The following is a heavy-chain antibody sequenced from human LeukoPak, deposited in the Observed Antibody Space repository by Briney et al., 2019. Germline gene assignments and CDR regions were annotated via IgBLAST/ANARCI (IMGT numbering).Heavy chain of an antibody. V-gene: IGHV3-53*01. Sequence: PGGSLRLSCAASGFTVSSNYMSWVRQAPGKGLEWVSVIYSGGSTYYADSAKGRFTISRDNSKNTLYLQMNSLRAEDTAVYYCATTWSGYSYGYLDYWGQGTLVTVSS. CDR3: ATTWSGYSYGYLDY. D-gene: IGHD5-18*01. CDR2: IYSGGST. CDR1: GFTVSSNY. J-gene: IGHJ4*02.